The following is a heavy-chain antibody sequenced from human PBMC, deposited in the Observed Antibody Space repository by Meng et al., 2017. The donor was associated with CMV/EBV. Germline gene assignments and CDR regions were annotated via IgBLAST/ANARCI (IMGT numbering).Heavy chain of an antibody. J-gene: IGHJ4*02. Sequence: TVSGGSVSSGSYYWSWIRQPPGKGLEWIGYIYYSGSTNYNPSLKSRVTISVDTSKNQFSLKLSSVTAADTAVYYCARVVLGTGGVDYWGQGTLVTVSS. CDR3: ARVVLGTGGVDY. CDR2: IYYSGST. V-gene: IGHV4-61*01. D-gene: IGHD3-16*01. CDR1: GGSVSSGSYY.